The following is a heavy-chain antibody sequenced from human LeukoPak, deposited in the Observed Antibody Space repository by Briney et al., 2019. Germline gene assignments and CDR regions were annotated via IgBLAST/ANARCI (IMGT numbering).Heavy chain of an antibody. CDR1: GFTFSSYG. D-gene: IGHD3-22*01. V-gene: IGHV3-30*03. J-gene: IGHJ4*02. CDR2: ISYDGSNK. Sequence: PGGSLRLSCAASGFTFSSYGMHWVRQAPGKGLEWVAVISYDGSNKYYADSVKGRFTISRDNSKNTLYLQMNSLRAEDTAVYYCARKVTYYYDSSGHWYFDYWGQGTLVTVSS. CDR3: ARKVTYYYDSSGHWYFDY.